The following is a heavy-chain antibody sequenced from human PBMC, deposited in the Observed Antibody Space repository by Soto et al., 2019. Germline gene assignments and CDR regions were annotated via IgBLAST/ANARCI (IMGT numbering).Heavy chain of an antibody. D-gene: IGHD3-10*01. J-gene: IGHJ5*02. CDR2: IYWDDDK. CDR1: GFSLNTNGVG. Sequence: QITLRESGPTLVKPTQTLTLTCTFSGFSLNTNGVGVGWIRQPPGKALEWLALIYWDDDKRYSPSLENRLTITKDTSKNQVVLTMTNLHPLDTATYYCAHRGVKQGSGQRWFDPWGQGTLVTVSS. CDR3: AHRGVKQGSGQRWFDP. V-gene: IGHV2-5*02.